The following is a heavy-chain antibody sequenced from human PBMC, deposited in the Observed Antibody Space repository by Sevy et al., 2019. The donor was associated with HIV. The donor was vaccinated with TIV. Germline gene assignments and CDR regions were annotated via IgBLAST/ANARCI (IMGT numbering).Heavy chain of an antibody. CDR1: GFTFSGYW. CDR2: IYTDGSST. D-gene: IGHD1-20*01. CDR3: RRARGLITGTTRGSWFDP. J-gene: IGHJ5*02. V-gene: IGHV3-74*01. Sequence: GGSLRLSCAASGFTFSGYWMHWVRQAPGRGLEWVSRIYTDGSSTSYADSVKGRFTISRDNAKNTLYLQMNSLRAEDTAVYYWRRARGLITGTTRGSWFDPWGQGTLVTVSS.